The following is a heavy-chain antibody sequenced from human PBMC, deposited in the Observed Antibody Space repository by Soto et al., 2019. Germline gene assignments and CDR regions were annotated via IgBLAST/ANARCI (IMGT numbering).Heavy chain of an antibody. Sequence: GGSLRLSCAASGFTFRNYAMSWVRQAPGKGLEWVSALSGGGDTTYYADSVKGRSTISRDNSKNTLSLQMNSLSVEDTALYYCAKSRIAVAGRWSAALDIWGQGTMVTVSS. CDR3: AKSRIAVAGRWSAALDI. V-gene: IGHV3-23*01. CDR1: GFTFRNYA. J-gene: IGHJ3*02. CDR2: LSGGGDTT. D-gene: IGHD6-19*01.